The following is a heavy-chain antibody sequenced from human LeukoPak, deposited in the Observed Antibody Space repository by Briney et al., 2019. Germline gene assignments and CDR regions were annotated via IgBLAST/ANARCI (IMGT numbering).Heavy chain of an antibody. V-gene: IGHV1-8*01. J-gene: IGHJ4*02. CDR3: AREFSDSGSYDY. CDR2: MNPNSGST. D-gene: IGHD1-26*01. Sequence: WASVKVSCKASGYTFTSYGINWVRQATGQGLEWMGWMNPNSGSTSYAQKFQGRVTMTRDTSTSTVYMELSSLRSEDTAVYYCAREFSDSGSYDYWGQGTLVTVSS. CDR1: GYTFTSYG.